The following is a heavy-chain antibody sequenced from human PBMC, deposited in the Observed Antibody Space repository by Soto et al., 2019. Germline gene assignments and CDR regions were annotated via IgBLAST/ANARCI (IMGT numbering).Heavy chain of an antibody. CDR2: ISYDGSNK. CDR3: AKIGAGSYYGDWYFDR. D-gene: IGHD1-26*01. V-gene: IGHV3-30*18. CDR1: GFTFSSYG. J-gene: IGHJ2*01. Sequence: QVQLVESGGGVVQPGRSLRLSCAASGFTFSSYGMHWVRQAPGKGLQWVAVISYDGSNKYYADSVKGRFTISRDNSKNTVYLQMNSLRAEDTAVYYCAKIGAGSYYGDWYFDRWGRGTLVTVSS.